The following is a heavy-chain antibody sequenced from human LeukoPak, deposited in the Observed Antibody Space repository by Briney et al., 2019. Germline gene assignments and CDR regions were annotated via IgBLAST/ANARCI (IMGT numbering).Heavy chain of an antibody. CDR2: IYTSGST. J-gene: IGHJ4*02. CDR3: AGGDGDYDLMYYFDY. D-gene: IGHD4-17*01. CDR1: GGSISSYY. Sequence: SETLSLTCTVSGGSISSYYWSWIRQPAGKGLEWIGRIYTSGSTNYNPSLKSRVTMSVDTSKNQFSLKLSSVTAADTAVYYCAGGDGDYDLMYYFDYWGQGTLVTVSS. V-gene: IGHV4-4*07.